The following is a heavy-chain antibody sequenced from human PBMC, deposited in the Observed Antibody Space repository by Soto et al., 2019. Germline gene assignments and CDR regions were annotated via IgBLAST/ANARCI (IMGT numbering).Heavy chain of an antibody. CDR3: ARDRGRSSVGSTRFFDY. CDR1: GFTFSSYW. J-gene: IGHJ4*02. CDR2: IKIDGSEK. V-gene: IGHV3-7*01. D-gene: IGHD6-25*01. Sequence: GGSLRLSCAASGFTFSSYWMSWVRQAPGKGLEWVANIKIDGSEKYYVDSVKGRFTISRDNAKNSLYLQMNSLRAEDTAVYYCARDRGRSSVGSTRFFDYWGQGTPVTVSS.